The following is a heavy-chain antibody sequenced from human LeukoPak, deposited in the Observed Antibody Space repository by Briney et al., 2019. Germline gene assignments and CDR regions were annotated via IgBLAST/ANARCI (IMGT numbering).Heavy chain of an antibody. Sequence: PGGSLRLSCAASGFIFSNYDMNWVRQAPGKGLEWVSFISSGGSTIFYADSVKGRFTISRDDAKNSLYEQMNNLRVEDTAVYYCARDENGDSDFDLWGRGTLVTVSS. D-gene: IGHD5-12*01. J-gene: IGHJ2*01. CDR1: GFIFSNYD. V-gene: IGHV3-48*01. CDR2: ISSGGSTI. CDR3: ARDENGDSDFDL.